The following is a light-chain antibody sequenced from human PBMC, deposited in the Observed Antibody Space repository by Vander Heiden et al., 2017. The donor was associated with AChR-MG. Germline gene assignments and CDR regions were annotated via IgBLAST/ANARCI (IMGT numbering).Light chain of an antibody. Sequence: QSVLTQPPSASGTPGQRVTISCLGSTANIGSNTVNWYQHLPGTAPKRLISTNNQRPSGVPDRFSGSKSGTSASLVISGLQSEDEADYYCAVWDDSLNGLVFGGGTKLTVL. CDR3: AVWDDSLNGLV. CDR2: TNN. CDR1: TANIGSNT. V-gene: IGLV1-44*01. J-gene: IGLJ2*01.